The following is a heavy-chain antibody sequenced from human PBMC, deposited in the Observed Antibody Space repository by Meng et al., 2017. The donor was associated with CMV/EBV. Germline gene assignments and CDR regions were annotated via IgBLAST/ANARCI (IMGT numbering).Heavy chain of an antibody. Sequence: VQLEESGPGMVKPSQTLSLTCTVSGGSISSGDYYWGWIRQPPGKGLEWIGYIYYSGSTYYTPSLKSRVTISVDTSKNQFSLKLSSVTAADTAVYYCAREGDNPFDYWGQGTLVTVSS. V-gene: IGHV4-30-4*08. CDR3: AREGDNPFDY. D-gene: IGHD2-21*02. CDR1: GGSISSGDYY. CDR2: IYYSGST. J-gene: IGHJ4*02.